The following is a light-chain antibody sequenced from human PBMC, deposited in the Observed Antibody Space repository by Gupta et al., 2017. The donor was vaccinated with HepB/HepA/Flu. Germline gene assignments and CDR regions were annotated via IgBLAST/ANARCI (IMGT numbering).Light chain of an antibody. CDR1: RLRTYH. CDR2: CQD. Sequence: SSELPQDTVVSVALGQTVWITCHGNRLRTYHASWYQQRPGQAPVLVIYCQDNRPSGIPDRFSGSSSGNTASLTITGAQAEDEADYYCNSRDTSGNYLMVFGGGTKLTVL. CDR3: NSRDTSGNYLMV. J-gene: IGLJ2*01. V-gene: IGLV3-19*01.